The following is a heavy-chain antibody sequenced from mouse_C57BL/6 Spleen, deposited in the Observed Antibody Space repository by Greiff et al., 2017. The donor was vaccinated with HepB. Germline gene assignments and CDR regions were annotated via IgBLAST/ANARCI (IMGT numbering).Heavy chain of an antibody. CDR1: GYTFTDYE. D-gene: IGHD4-1*01. CDR2: IDPETGGT. J-gene: IGHJ3*01. Sequence: VQLQQSGAELVRPGASVTLSCKASGYTFTDYEMHWVKQTPVHGLEWIGAIDPETGGTAYNQKFKGKAILTADKSSSTAYMELRSLTSEDSAVYYCTRSLGRAYWGQGTLVTVSA. CDR3: TRSLGRAY. V-gene: IGHV1-15*01.